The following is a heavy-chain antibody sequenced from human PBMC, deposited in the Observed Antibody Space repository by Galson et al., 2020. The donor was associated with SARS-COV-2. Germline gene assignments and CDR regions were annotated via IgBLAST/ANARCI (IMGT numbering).Heavy chain of an antibody. CDR2: IYYSGSGST. Sequence: SETLSLTRTVSGDSLSRNYWSWIRQPPGEGLEWIGSIYYSGSGSTIYNPSFKSRVTISLDTSKRNQFFLTLSSVTALDTAVYYCAKRKSYYGAFDFWGQGTVVTVSS. CDR1: GDSLSRNY. CDR3: AKRKSYYGAFDF. V-gene: IGHV4-59*01. J-gene: IGHJ3*01. D-gene: IGHD3-10*01.